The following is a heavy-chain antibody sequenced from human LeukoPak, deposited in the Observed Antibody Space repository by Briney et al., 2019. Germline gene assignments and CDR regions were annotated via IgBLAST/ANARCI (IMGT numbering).Heavy chain of an antibody. Sequence: SETLSLTCAVSGYSISSGYYWGWIRQPPGKGLEWIGSIYHSGSTYYNPSLKSRVTISADTSKNQFSLKLSSVTAADTAVYYCARGSTMVRGILDYWGQGTLVTVSS. D-gene: IGHD3-10*01. CDR3: ARGSTMVRGILDY. CDR2: IYHSGST. V-gene: IGHV4-38-2*01. CDR1: GYSISSGYY. J-gene: IGHJ4*02.